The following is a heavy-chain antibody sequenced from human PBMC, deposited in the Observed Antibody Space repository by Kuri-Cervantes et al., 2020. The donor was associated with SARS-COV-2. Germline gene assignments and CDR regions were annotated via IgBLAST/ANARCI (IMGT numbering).Heavy chain of an antibody. Sequence: PCAAPGFTFSNAWMSWVRQAPGKGLEWVGRIKSKTDGGTTDYAAPVKGRFIISRDDSKNTLYLQMNSLKTEDTAVYYCTTDLEGTGDYWGQGTLVTVSS. CDR3: TTDLEGTGDY. V-gene: IGHV3-15*01. CDR2: IKSKTDGGTT. J-gene: IGHJ4*02. CDR1: GFTFSNAW. D-gene: IGHD1-14*01.